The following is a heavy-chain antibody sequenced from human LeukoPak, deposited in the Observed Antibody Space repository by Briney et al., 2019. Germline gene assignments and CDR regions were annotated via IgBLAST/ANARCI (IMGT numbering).Heavy chain of an antibody. V-gene: IGHV1-69*05. J-gene: IGHJ4*02. CDR2: IIPIFGTA. CDR3: ARDLSSSWYYDFWSGRPEYYFDY. CDR1: GGTISSYA. Sequence: WASVKVSCKASGGTISSYAISWVRQAPGQGLEWMGGIIPIFGTANYAQKFQGRVTITTDESTSTAYMELSSLRSEDTAVYYCARDLSSSWYYDFWSGRPEYYFDYWGQGTLVTVSS. D-gene: IGHD3-3*01.